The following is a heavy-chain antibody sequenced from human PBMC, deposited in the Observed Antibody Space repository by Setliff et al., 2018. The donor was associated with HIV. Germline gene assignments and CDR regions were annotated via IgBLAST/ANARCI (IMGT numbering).Heavy chain of an antibody. CDR1: GFTFSDYY. J-gene: IGHJ4*02. Sequence: GGSLRLSCAASGFTFSDYYMSWIRQAPGKGLEWVSYISSSSSYTNYADSVKGRFTISRDNAKNSLYLQMNSLRAEDTAVYYCAKNRNLVVVISTFDCWGQGTLVTVSS. CDR3: AKNRNLVVVISTFDC. D-gene: IGHD3-22*01. CDR2: ISSSSSYT. V-gene: IGHV3-11*03.